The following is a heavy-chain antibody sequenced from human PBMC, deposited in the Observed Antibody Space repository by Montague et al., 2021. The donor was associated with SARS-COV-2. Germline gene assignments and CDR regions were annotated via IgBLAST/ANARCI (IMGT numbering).Heavy chain of an antibody. Sequence: SETLSLTCTVSGGSISSYYWSWIRQPPGKGLEWIGYIYYSGSTNYNPSLKSRVTISVDTSKNQFSLKLSSVTAADTAVYSCARGFDSWGQGTLVTVSS. CDR2: IYYSGST. J-gene: IGHJ4*02. CDR3: ARGFDS. V-gene: IGHV4-59*08. CDR1: GGSISSYY.